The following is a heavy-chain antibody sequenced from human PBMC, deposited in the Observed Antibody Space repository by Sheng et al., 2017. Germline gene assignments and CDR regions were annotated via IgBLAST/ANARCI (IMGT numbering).Heavy chain of an antibody. V-gene: IGHV4-38-2*01. Sequence: QVQLQESGPGLVKPSETLSLTCAVSGYSISSGYYWGWIRQPPGKGLEWIGSIYHSGSTYYNPSLKSRVTISVDTSKNQFSLKLSSVTAADTAVYYCARVVLVVPAAWDYVFWFDPWGQGTLVTVSS. J-gene: IGHJ5*02. CDR1: GYSISSGYY. CDR2: IYHSGST. D-gene: IGHD2-2*01. CDR3: ARVVLVVPAAWDYVFWFDP.